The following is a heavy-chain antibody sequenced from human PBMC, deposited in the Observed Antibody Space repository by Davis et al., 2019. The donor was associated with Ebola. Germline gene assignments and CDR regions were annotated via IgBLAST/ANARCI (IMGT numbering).Heavy chain of an antibody. D-gene: IGHD1-26*01. J-gene: IGHJ4*02. CDR1: GFTFSDYY. CDR3: SGSYSGSYLLYDY. V-gene: IGHV3-11*01. Sequence: GESLKISCAASGFTFSDYYMSWIRQAPGKGLEWVSYISSSGSTIYYADSVKGRFTISRDNAKNSLYLQMNSLKTEDTAVYYCSGSYSGSYLLYDYWGQGTLVTVSS. CDR2: ISSSGSTI.